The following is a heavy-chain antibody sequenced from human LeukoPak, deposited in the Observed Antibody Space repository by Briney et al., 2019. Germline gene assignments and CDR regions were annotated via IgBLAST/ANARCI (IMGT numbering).Heavy chain of an antibody. D-gene: IGHD3-10*01. Sequence: SETLSLTCTVSADSLSSGGHYWAWIRQFPGKGLESIGFIHHSGRSRHNPSLKDRVAISVDTSRKQFALKLSSVTAADTAMYYCARGGNRFGGVYFDYWGQGIQVIVSS. CDR2: IHHSGRS. V-gene: IGHV4-31*03. CDR3: ARGGNRFGGVYFDY. J-gene: IGHJ4*02. CDR1: ADSLSSGGHY.